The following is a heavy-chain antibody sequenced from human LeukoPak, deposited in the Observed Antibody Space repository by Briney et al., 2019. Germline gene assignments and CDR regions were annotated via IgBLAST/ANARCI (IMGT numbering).Heavy chain of an antibody. CDR3: ARVGYSSGWYHGFFDAFDI. V-gene: IGHV4-38-2*02. CDR1: GYSISSGYY. D-gene: IGHD6-19*01. J-gene: IGHJ3*02. Sequence: PSETLSLTCTVSGYSISSGYYWGWIRQPPGKGLEWIGSIYHSGSTFDNPSLKSRVTISVDTSKNQFSLKLSSVTAADTAVYYCARVGYSSGWYHGFFDAFDIWGQGTMVTVSS. CDR2: IYHSGST.